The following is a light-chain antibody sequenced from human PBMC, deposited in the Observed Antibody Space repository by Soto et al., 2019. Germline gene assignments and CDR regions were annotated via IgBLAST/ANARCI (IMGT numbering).Light chain of an antibody. CDR2: GAS. V-gene: IGKV1-5*01. CDR1: QSISSW. J-gene: IGKJ4*01. Sequence: DIQMTQSPSTLSASVGDRVAITCRASQSISSWLAWYQQKPGEAPKLLIYGASSLESGLPSRFSGSGFGTGFTLTISSLQTDDFATYDCQQYNSYPLTVGGGTKVEIK. CDR3: QQYNSYPLT.